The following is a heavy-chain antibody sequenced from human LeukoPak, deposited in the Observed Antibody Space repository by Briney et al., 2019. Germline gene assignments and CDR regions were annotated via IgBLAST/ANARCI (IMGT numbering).Heavy chain of an antibody. J-gene: IGHJ3*02. Sequence: GGSLRLSCAASGFTFSDYYMSWIRQAPGKGLEWVSYISSSGSTIYYADSVKGRFTISRDNAKNSLYLQMNSLRAEDTAVYYRARDGKAVAVAFDIWGQGTMVTVSS. CDR3: ARDGKAVAVAFDI. CDR1: GFTFSDYY. D-gene: IGHD6-19*01. CDR2: ISSSGSTI. V-gene: IGHV3-11*04.